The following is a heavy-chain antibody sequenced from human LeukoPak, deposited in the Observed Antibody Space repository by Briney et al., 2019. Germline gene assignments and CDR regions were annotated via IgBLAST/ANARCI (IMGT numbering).Heavy chain of an antibody. CDR1: GGSISGYY. Sequence: SETLSLTCTVSGGSISGYYWGWTRQPPGKGLEWIAYIHYSGSSKYSPSLKSRVTTSVDMPKNQFSLKLSSVTAADTAVYYCARYDNSGSALENWGQGTLVTVSS. V-gene: IGHV4-59*01. CDR3: ARYDNSGSALEN. D-gene: IGHD3-22*01. J-gene: IGHJ4*02. CDR2: IHYSGSS.